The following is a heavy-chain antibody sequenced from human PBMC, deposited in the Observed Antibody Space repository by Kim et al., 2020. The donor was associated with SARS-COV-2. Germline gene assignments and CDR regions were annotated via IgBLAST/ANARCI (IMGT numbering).Heavy chain of an antibody. D-gene: IGHD6-19*01. Sequence: NPSRKSRVTIAVDTSKNQFSLKLSSVTAADTAVYYCAGHRPGYSSGWFDYWGQGTLVTVSS. CDR3: AGHRPGYSSGWFDY. V-gene: IGHV4-39*01. J-gene: IGHJ4*02.